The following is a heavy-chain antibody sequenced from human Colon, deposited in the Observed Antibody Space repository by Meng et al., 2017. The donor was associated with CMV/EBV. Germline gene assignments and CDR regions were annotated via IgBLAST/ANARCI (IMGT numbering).Heavy chain of an antibody. CDR1: GFTFSTYD. D-gene: IGHD3-22*01. Sequence: GESLKISCTASGFTFSTYDFHWVRQPTGKGLEWVSAISGSGGSTYYADSVKGRFTISRDNSKNTLYLQMNSLRAEDTAVYYCAKSPGYYYDSSGYYPFDYWGQGTLVTVSS. CDR3: AKSPGYYYDSSGYYPFDY. J-gene: IGHJ4*02. V-gene: IGHV3-23*01. CDR2: ISGSGGST.